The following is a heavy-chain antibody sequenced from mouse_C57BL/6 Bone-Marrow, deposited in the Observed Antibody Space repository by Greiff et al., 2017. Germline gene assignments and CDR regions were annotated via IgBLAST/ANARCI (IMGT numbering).Heavy chain of an antibody. V-gene: IGHV1-76*01. CDR3: AREGLLISLAMDY. CDR2: IYPGSGNT. CDR1: GYTFTDYY. J-gene: IGHJ4*01. Sequence: QVQLQQSGAELVRPGASVKLSCKASGYTFTDYYINWVKQRPGQGLEWIARIYPGSGNTYYNEKFKGKATLTAEKSSSTAYMQLSSLTSEDSAVYFCAREGLLISLAMDYWGQGTSVTVSS. D-gene: IGHD3-3*01.